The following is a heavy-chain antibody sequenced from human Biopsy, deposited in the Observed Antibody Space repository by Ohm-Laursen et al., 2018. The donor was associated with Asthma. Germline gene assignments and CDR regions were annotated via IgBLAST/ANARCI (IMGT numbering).Heavy chain of an antibody. D-gene: IGHD1-14*01. J-gene: IGHJ4*02. CDR3: TRDGPELPTELDY. CDR2: ISFDGSNK. V-gene: IGHV3-30*03. CDR1: GFTFSNYG. Sequence: SLRLSCAASGFTFSNYGMHWVRQAPGKGLEWVAVISFDGSNKDFADSVKGRFTISRDNSKNTMYLEMNSLRAEDTAVYYCTRDGPELPTELDYWGPGTLVTVSS.